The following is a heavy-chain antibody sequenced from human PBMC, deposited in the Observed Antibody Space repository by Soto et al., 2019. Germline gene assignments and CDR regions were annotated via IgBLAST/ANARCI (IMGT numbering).Heavy chain of an antibody. J-gene: IGHJ4*02. Sequence: QVQLVQSGAEVKKPGASVKVSCKASGYTFSGSVMHWVRQAPGQGLEWMGWISADNGNTKYSQKFQGRVTMTWDTYASTAYMELSSLRSEDTAIYYCASEIDATTATSLDYWGQGTLVTVSS. V-gene: IGHV1-3*01. D-gene: IGHD4-17*01. CDR2: ISADNGNT. CDR3: ASEIDATTATSLDY. CDR1: GYTFSGSV.